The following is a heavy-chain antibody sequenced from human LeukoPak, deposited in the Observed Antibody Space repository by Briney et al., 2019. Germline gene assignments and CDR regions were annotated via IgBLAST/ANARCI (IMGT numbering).Heavy chain of an antibody. CDR3: ATPSGYYPFDY. CDR2: VNQDGSKK. D-gene: IGHD3-3*01. CDR1: GFTFSTSW. V-gene: IGHV3-7*01. J-gene: IGHJ4*02. Sequence: PGGSLRLSCAASGFTFSTSWMSWVSQAPGKGLEWVANVNQDGSKKNYVDSLKGRFTISRDNAKNSLYLQMNSLRAEDTAVYHCATPSGYYPFDYCGQGTLVTVSS.